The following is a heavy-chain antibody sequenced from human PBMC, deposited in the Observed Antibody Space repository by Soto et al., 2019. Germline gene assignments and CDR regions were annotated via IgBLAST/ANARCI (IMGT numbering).Heavy chain of an antibody. Sequence: SETLSLTCTVSGGSISSYYWSWIRQPPGKGLEWIGYIYYSGSTNYNPSLKSRVTISVDTSKNQFSLKLSSVTAADTAVYYCARVNGDTAMVTGWFDPWGQGTLVTVSS. D-gene: IGHD5-18*01. CDR3: ARVNGDTAMVTGWFDP. J-gene: IGHJ5*02. V-gene: IGHV4-59*01. CDR2: IYYSGST. CDR1: GGSISSYY.